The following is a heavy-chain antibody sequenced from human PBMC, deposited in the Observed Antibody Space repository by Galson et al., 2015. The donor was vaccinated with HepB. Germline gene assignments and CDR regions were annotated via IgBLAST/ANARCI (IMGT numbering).Heavy chain of an antibody. CDR1: GDSVSSLDYY. CDR3: ARGDYGDYPTFDAFDI. J-gene: IGHJ3*02. D-gene: IGHD4-17*01. CDR2: IYYSGST. Sequence: ETLSLTCTVSGDSVSSLDYYWSWIRQPPGKGLEWIGYIYYSGSTNYNPSLKSRVAISVDTSKNHFSLNLTSVTAADTAVYYCARGDYGDYPTFDAFDIWGQGTMVTVSS. V-gene: IGHV4-61*03.